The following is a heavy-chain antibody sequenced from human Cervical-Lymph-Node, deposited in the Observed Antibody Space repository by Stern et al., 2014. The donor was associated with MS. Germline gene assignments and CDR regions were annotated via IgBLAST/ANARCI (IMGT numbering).Heavy chain of an antibody. V-gene: IGHV4-39*01. CDR3: ARRAVGATRMAFFDH. D-gene: IGHD1-26*01. Sequence: QLQLQESGPGLVKPSETLSLTCVVSGGSIGSSDYYWGWIRLPPGKGLEWIGDIHYSGSPSYTPSLKSRVTISVDTSKTQFSLTLSSVTAADMAVYYCARRAVGATRMAFFDHWGQGALVTVSS. CDR1: GGSIGSSDYY. J-gene: IGHJ4*02. CDR2: IHYSGSP.